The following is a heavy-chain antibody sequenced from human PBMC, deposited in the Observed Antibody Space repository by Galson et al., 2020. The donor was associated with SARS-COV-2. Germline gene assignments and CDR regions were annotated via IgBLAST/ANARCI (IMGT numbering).Heavy chain of an antibody. CDR3: ARGGDYSWGS. D-gene: IGHD4-4*01. CDR1: GYSISSGYF. Sequence: SETLSLTCTVSGYSISSGYFWGWIRQPPGKGLEWMGSIYHSGSTYYNPSLKSRVTISVDTSKNQFSLKLSSLTAADTALYYCARGGDYSWGSWGRGTLVTVSS. J-gene: IGHJ5*02. V-gene: IGHV4-38-2*02. CDR2: IYHSGST.